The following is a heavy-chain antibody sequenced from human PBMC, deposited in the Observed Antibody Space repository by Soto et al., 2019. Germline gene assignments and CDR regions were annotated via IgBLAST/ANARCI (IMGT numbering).Heavy chain of an antibody. Sequence: QVQLQQSGPGLVKPSQTLSLTCAISGDSISTNNVAWNWIRQSPSGGLEWLGRTGYTSKWYNDYAVSVRSLITITPDPSKNRFSLQLNSVTLDDTAVYYCARGKYSAFDYWGQGTLVTVSS. CDR2: TGYTSKWYN. J-gene: IGHJ4*02. V-gene: IGHV6-1*01. D-gene: IGHD5-18*01. CDR1: GDSISTNNVA. CDR3: ARGKYSAFDY.